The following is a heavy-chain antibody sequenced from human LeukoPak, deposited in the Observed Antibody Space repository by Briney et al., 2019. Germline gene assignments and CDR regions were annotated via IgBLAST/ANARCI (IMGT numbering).Heavy chain of an antibody. CDR2: TYYRSRWYN. CDR3: ARSLSSGSLRLDY. D-gene: IGHD6-25*01. V-gene: IGHV6-1*01. J-gene: IGHJ4*02. CDR1: GDSVSSNSAA. Sequence: SQTLSLTCDISGDSVSSNSAAWNWIRQPPSRGLEWLGRTYYRSRWYNDYAVSVKSRITINPDTSRNQFSLQLNSVTPEDTAVYYCARSLSSGSLRLDYWGQGTLVTVSS.